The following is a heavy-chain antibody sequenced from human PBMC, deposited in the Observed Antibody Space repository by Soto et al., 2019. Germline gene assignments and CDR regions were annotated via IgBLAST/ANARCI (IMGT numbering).Heavy chain of an antibody. CDR2: INPSGGRT. D-gene: IGHD3-22*01. CDR3: ASRIKDYYDSSGLDAFDI. V-gene: IGHV1-46*03. Sequence: ASVKVSCKASGYTFTSYYMHWVRQAPGQGLEWMGIINPSGGRTSYAQKIQGRVTMTKDTSTSTVYMELSSLRSEDTAVYYCASRIKDYYDSSGLDAFDIWGQGTMVT. J-gene: IGHJ3*02. CDR1: GYTFTSYY.